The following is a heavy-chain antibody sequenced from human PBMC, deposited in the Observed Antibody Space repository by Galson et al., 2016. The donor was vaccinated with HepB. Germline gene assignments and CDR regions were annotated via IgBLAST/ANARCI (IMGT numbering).Heavy chain of an antibody. CDR2: IYKGGIT. J-gene: IGHJ5*02. Sequence: SLRLSCAASGFAFRTYSMSWVRQAPGKGLEWVSVIYKGGITFYADSVKGRFTISRDNVKNTLNLEMNSLRVDDTAVYYCAREMGQWEFQGRWFDPWGQGTLVTVSS. V-gene: IGHV3-53*01. D-gene: IGHD1-26*01. CDR3: AREMGQWEFQGRWFDP. CDR1: GFAFRTYS.